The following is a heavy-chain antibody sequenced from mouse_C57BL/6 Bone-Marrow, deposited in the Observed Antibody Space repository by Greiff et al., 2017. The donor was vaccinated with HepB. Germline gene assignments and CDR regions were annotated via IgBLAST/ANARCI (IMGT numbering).Heavy chain of an antibody. Sequence: EVKLVESGGGLVQPGGSMKLSCVASGFTFSNYWMNWVRQSPEKGLEWVAQIRLKSDNYATHYAESVKGRFTISRDDSKSSVYLQMNNLRAEDTGIYYCTGRGHYYGNYWGQGTTLTVSS. V-gene: IGHV6-3*01. D-gene: IGHD1-1*01. CDR1: GFTFSNYW. J-gene: IGHJ2*01. CDR2: IRLKSDNYAT. CDR3: TGRGHYYGNY.